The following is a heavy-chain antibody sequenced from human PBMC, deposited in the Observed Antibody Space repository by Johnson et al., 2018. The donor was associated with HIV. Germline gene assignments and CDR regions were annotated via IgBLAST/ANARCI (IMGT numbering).Heavy chain of an antibody. Sequence: QMLLVESGGGVVQPGRSLRLSCAASGFTFSSYAMHWVRQAPGKGLEWVAVISYDGSNKYYADSVKGRFTISRDNSKNTLYLQMNSLRAEDTAVYYGASGAAAAPDAFDIWGQGTMVTVSS. CDR3: ASGAAAAPDAFDI. V-gene: IGHV3-30-3*01. J-gene: IGHJ3*02. D-gene: IGHD6-13*01. CDR2: ISYDGSNK. CDR1: GFTFSSYA.